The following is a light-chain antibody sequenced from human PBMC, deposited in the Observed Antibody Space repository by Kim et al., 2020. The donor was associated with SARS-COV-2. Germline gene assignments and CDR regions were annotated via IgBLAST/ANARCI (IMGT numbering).Light chain of an antibody. J-gene: IGLJ2*01. CDR1: SLRSCY. CDR3: NSRASSGNHVV. CDR2: GKN. Sequence: SSELTQDPAVSVAFGQTDWITCQGDSLRSCYASWYQQRPGRSPVLVIYGKNNRPSGIPDRFSGSSSGNTATLTIPVAHAVDGADSSCNSRASSGNHVVFG. V-gene: IGLV3-19*01.